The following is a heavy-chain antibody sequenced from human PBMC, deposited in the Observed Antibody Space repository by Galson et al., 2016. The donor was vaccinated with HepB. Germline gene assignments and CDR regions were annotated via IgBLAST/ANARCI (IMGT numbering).Heavy chain of an antibody. Sequence: SLRLSCAASALSVSDDYMNWVRQPPGKGLEWVSLIYSGAATYYAASVKGRFIISTDSSKNTLYLQMNSLRVEDTAVYYCARGSDLGSFWGQGTLVTVSS. CDR1: ALSVSDDY. J-gene: IGHJ4*02. CDR2: IYSGAAT. V-gene: IGHV3-66*01. CDR3: ARGSDLGSF. D-gene: IGHD1-26*01.